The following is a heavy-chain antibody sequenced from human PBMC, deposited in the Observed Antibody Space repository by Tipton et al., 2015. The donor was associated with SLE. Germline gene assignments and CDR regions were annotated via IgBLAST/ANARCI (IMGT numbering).Heavy chain of an antibody. CDR2: IYVSGSA. D-gene: IGHD2-21*02. CDR3: ARGMVTWRGAILGVDV. CDR1: GFAFSSYA. J-gene: IGHJ6*02. V-gene: IGHV4-31*02. Sequence: LRLSCAASGFAFSSYAMSWVRHYPGKGLEWIGYIYVSGSAHYNPSLKSRVSISADTSTNQFSLNLSSVTAADTAIYYCARGMVTWRGAILGVDVWGLGTTVNVSS.